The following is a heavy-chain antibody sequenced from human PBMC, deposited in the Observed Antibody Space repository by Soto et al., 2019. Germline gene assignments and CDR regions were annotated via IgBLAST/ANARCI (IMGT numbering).Heavy chain of an antibody. CDR3: ARGSRYNWNYFPYYGMDV. D-gene: IGHD1-7*01. CDR1: GGTFSSYA. Sequence: KVSCKASGGTFSSYAISWVRQAPGQGLEWMGGIIPIFGTANYAQKFQGRVTITADESTSTAYMELSSLRSEDTAVYYCARGSRYNWNYFPYYGMDVWGQGTTVTVSS. J-gene: IGHJ6*02. CDR2: IIPIFGTA. V-gene: IGHV1-69*01.